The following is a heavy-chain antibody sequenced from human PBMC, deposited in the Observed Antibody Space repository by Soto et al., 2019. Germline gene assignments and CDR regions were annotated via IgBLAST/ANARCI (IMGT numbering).Heavy chain of an antibody. J-gene: IGHJ4*02. CDR3: ARGPLIVNYYDSSGYPDY. CDR2: MNPNSGNT. Sequence: ASVKVSCKASGYTFTSYDINWVRQATGQGLEWMGWMNPNSGNTGYAQKFQGRVTMTRNTSISTAYMELSSLRSEDTAVFYCARGPLIVNYYDSSGYPDYWGQGTLVTVSS. CDR1: GYTFTSYD. D-gene: IGHD3-22*01. V-gene: IGHV1-8*01.